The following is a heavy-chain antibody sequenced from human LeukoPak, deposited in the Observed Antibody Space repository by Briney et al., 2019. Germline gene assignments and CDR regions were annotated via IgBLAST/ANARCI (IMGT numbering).Heavy chain of an antibody. J-gene: IGHJ4*02. V-gene: IGHV3-21*01. Sequence: GGSLRLSCAASGFTFSSYSMNWVRQAPGKGLEWVSSISSSSSYIYYADSVKGRFPISRDNAKNSLFLQVNSLRAEDTAVYYCARDTRTFDYRGQGTLVTVSS. D-gene: IGHD1-26*01. CDR3: ARDTRTFDY. CDR1: GFTFSSYS. CDR2: ISSSSSYI.